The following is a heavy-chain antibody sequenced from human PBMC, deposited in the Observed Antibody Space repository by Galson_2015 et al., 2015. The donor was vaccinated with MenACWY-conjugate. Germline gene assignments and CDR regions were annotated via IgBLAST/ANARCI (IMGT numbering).Heavy chain of an antibody. D-gene: IGHD2-2*01. J-gene: IGHJ6*02. V-gene: IGHV1-69*13. Sequence: SVKVSCKASGGTFSSYAISWVRQAPGQGLEWMGGIIPIFGTANYAQKFQGRVTITADESTSTAYMELSSLRSEDTAVYYCAVKVCSSTSCYLTDLRSLSHHAYYYYGMDVWGQGTTVTVSS. CDR1: GGTFSSYA. CDR3: AVKVCSSTSCYLTDLRSLSHHAYYYYGMDV. CDR2: IIPIFGTA.